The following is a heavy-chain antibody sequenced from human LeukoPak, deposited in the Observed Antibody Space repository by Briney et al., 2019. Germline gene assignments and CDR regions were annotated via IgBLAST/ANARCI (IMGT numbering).Heavy chain of an antibody. V-gene: IGHV3-23*01. CDR3: AKDRGIISDY. Sequence: GGSLRLSFAASGFTFSSYGMSWVRQAPGNGLEWVSAISGSGGSTYYADSVKGRFTISRDNSKNTLYLQMNSLRAEDTSVYDCAKDRGIISDYWGQGTLVSVSS. CDR1: GFTFSSYG. CDR2: ISGSGGST. J-gene: IGHJ4*02. D-gene: IGHD3-10*01.